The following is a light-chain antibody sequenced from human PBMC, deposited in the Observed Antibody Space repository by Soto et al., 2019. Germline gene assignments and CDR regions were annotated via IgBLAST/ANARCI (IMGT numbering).Light chain of an antibody. CDR3: QQYNSWPFT. CDR2: HAS. J-gene: IGKJ3*01. Sequence: DIQITQSPSTLPASVGYRVTITCRASQSISNWLAWYQQKPGTAPKVLIYHASNLQSGVPSRFSGSGSGTDFTLTISSLQSEDFAVYYCQQYNSWPFTFAPGTKVDIK. V-gene: IGKV1-5*01. CDR1: QSISNW.